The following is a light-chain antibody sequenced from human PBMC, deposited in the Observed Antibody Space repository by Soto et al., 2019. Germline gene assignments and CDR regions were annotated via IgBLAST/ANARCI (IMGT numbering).Light chain of an antibody. Sequence: EIVLTQSPATLSLSPGERATLSCRASQSVSGCLAWYQQKPGQAPRLLIFDASNRDTGIPARFSGSGSGTDFTLTISSLEPEDFAIYYCQQRCNWPPVTFGGGTKVDIK. CDR3: QQRCNWPPVT. CDR1: QSVSGC. V-gene: IGKV3-11*01. J-gene: IGKJ4*01. CDR2: DAS.